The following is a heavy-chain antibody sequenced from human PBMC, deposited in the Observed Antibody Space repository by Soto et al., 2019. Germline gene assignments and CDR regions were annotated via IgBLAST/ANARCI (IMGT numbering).Heavy chain of an antibody. CDR3: ARQAFGEFDY. CDR1: GGSISSSSYY. V-gene: IGHV4-39*01. J-gene: IGHJ4*02. D-gene: IGHD4-17*01. Sequence: PSETLSLTCTVSGGSISSSSYYWGWIRQPPGKGLEWIGGIYYSGSTYYNPSLKSRVTISVDTSKNQFSLKLSSVTAADTAVYYCARQAFGEFDYWGQGTLVTVSS. CDR2: IYYSGST.